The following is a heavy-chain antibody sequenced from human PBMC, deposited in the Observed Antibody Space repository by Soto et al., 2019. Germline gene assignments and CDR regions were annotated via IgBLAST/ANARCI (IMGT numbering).Heavy chain of an antibody. V-gene: IGHV4-34*01. CDR1: GGSFSGYY. J-gene: IGHJ4*02. Sequence: SETLSLTCAVYGGSFSGYYWSWIRQPPGKGLEWIGEINHSGSTNYNPSLKSRVTISVDTSKNQFSLKLSSVTAADTAVYYCARNAWVSFRIAAAGYFDYWGQGTLVTVSS. CDR3: ARNAWVSFRIAAAGYFDY. CDR2: INHSGST. D-gene: IGHD6-13*01.